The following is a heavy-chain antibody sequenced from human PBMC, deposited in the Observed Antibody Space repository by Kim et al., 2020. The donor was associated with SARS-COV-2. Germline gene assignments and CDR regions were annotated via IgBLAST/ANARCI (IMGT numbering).Heavy chain of an antibody. V-gene: IGHV6-1*01. J-gene: IGHJ6*02. CDR3: ARGGRYYYYYGMDV. Sequence: AVPVKSRITINPDTSKNQFSLQLNSVTPEDTAVYYCARGGRYYYYYGMDVWGQGTTVTVSS.